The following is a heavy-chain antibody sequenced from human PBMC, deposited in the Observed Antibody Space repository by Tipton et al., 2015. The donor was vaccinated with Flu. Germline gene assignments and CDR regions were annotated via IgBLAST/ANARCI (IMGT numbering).Heavy chain of an antibody. CDR1: GFTFSSYD. J-gene: IGHJ4*02. CDR2: ISSDGSDK. D-gene: IGHD3-10*01. CDR3: ATRGDYFDY. Sequence: SLRLSCVASGFTFSSYDMHWVRQAPGKGLEWVAGISSDGSDKYYANSVKGRFSISRDRSKNTLYLQLNSLRDEDTAVYFCATRGDYFDYWGQGTLATVSS. V-gene: IGHV3-30*03.